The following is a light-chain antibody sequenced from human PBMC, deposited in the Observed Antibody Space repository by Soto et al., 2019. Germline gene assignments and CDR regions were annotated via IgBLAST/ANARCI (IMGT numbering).Light chain of an antibody. CDR3: QQYGSSPET. CDR1: QSVSSSY. Sequence: EIVLTQSPGTLSLSPGERAPLSCLASQSVSSSYLAWYQQKPGQAPRLLIYGASSRATGIPDRFSGSGSGTDFTLTTSRLEPEDFAVYYCQQYGSSPETFGQGTKVDIK. V-gene: IGKV3-20*01. J-gene: IGKJ1*01. CDR2: GAS.